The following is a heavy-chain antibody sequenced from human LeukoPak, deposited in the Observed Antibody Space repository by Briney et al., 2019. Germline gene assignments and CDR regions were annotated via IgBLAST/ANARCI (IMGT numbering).Heavy chain of an antibody. Sequence: GGSLRLSCAASGFTFITYGISWVRQAPGKGLEWVANIKQNGSEKYYVDSVKGRVTISRDNAKNSLYLQMNSLRAEDTAVYYCASEDLVLHYFDYWGQGTLVTVSS. CDR1: GFTFITYG. J-gene: IGHJ4*02. D-gene: IGHD6-6*01. CDR2: IKQNGSEK. V-gene: IGHV3-7*05. CDR3: ASEDLVLHYFDY.